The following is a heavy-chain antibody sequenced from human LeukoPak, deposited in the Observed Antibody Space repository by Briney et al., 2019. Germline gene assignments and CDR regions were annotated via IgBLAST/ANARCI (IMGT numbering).Heavy chain of an antibody. D-gene: IGHD4-17*01. CDR3: ARDRNLITVTERQADRRARVEDV. V-gene: IGHV4-4*07. CDR1: GGSICSYY. J-gene: IGHJ6*02. CDR2: IYTSGST. Sequence: SETLSLTCTVSGGSICSYYWSWIRQPAGKGLEWIGRIYTSGSTNYNPSLKSRVTMSVDTSKNQFSLKLSSVTAADTAVYYCARDRNLITVTERQADRRARVEDVWGQGTTVTVSS.